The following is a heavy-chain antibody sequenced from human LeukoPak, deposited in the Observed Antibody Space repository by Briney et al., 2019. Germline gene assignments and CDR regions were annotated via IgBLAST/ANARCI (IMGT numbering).Heavy chain of an antibody. J-gene: IGHJ4*02. CDR1: GGSISSGDYY. V-gene: IGHV4-30-4*01. Sequence: SQTLSLTCTVSGGSISSGDYYWSWIRQPPGTGLEWIGYIYYSGSTYYNPSLKSRVTISVDTSKNQFSLELSSATAADTAVYYCAREVSSSWGPSFFDYWGQGTLVTVSS. CDR3: AREVSSSWGPSFFDY. D-gene: IGHD6-13*01. CDR2: IYYSGST.